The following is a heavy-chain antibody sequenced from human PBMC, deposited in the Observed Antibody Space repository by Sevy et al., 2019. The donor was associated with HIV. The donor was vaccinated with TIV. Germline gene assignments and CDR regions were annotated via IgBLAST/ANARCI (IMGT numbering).Heavy chain of an antibody. J-gene: IGHJ4*02. CDR3: GGEAEPGTNY. D-gene: IGHD6-19*01. V-gene: IGHV4-31*03. Sequence: SETLSLTCTVSGSSINSGGYYWDWIRHHPGKGLEWIGYIHYSESTYYNTSLKSRITISLDTSKNQFSLKVTDVTAADTAGYYCGGEAEPGTNYWGQGALVTVSS. CDR2: IHYSEST. CDR1: GSSINSGGYY.